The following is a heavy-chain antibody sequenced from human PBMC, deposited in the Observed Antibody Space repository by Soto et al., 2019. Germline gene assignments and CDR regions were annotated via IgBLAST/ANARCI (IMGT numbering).Heavy chain of an antibody. CDR1: GYIFVNYG. J-gene: IGHJ6*02. CDR2: ISPYTGNT. V-gene: IGHV1-18*01. CDR3: LMVDNYVTPTPQDV. D-gene: IGHD3-16*01. Sequence: HVQLVQTGDEVKKPGASVKVSCKASGYIFVNYGIAWVRQAPGQGLEWMGWISPYTGNTHSATKVQGRLTMTTDTSTSTEYMGLGSLTSDDTAEYYGLMVDNYVTPTPQDVWGQWTTVTVSS.